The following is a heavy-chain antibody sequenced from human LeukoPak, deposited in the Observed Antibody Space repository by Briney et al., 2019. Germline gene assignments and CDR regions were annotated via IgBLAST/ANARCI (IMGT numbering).Heavy chain of an antibody. CDR3: ARHPIHYIAAGRGDFDY. D-gene: IGHD6-13*01. V-gene: IGHV4-39*01. Sequence: SETLSLTCTVSGGSISSSSYYWGWIRQPPGKGLEWIGSIYYSGSTYYNPSLKSRVTISVDTSKNQFSLKLSSVTAADTAVYYCARHPIHYIAAGRGDFDYWGQGTLVTVSS. CDR1: GGSISSSSYY. CDR2: IYYSGST. J-gene: IGHJ4*02.